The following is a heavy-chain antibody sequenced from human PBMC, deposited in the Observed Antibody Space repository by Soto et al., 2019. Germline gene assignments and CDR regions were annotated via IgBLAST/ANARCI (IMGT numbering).Heavy chain of an antibody. Sequence: GGSLRLSCAASGFTFSSYSMNWVRQAPGKGLEWVSSISSSSSYIYYADSVKGRFTISRDNAKNSLYLQMNSLRAEDTAVYYCAVGSGYDLSRVAATLGGYYYDSSGYLDYWGQGTLVTVSS. D-gene: IGHD3-22*01. CDR1: GFTFSSYS. CDR2: ISSSSSYI. CDR3: AVGSGYDLSRVAATLGGYYYDSSGYLDY. J-gene: IGHJ4*02. V-gene: IGHV3-21*01.